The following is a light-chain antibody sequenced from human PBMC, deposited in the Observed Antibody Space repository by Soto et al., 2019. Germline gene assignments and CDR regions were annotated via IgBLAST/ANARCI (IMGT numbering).Light chain of an antibody. CDR2: KAS. V-gene: IGKV1-5*03. CDR3: QQLNSYPPWT. J-gene: IGKJ1*01. Sequence: DIQITQSPSTLSGSVGDRVTITCRASQTISSWLAWYQQKPGKAPKLLIYKASTLKSGVPLRFSGSGSGTEFTLTISGLQPEDFATYYCQQLNSYPPWTFGQGTKVDIK. CDR1: QTISSW.